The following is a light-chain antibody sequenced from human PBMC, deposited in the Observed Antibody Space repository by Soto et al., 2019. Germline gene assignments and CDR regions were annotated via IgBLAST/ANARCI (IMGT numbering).Light chain of an antibody. CDR2: DVS. CDR3: SSYTSSSTVV. J-gene: IGLJ2*01. Sequence: QSALTQPASVSGSPGQSITISCTGTSSDVGGYNIVSWYQQHPGKAPKLMIYDVSNRPSGVSNRFSGSKSGNTASLTVSGRQPDDEADYYCSSYTSSSTVVFGGGTKLTVL. CDR1: SSDVGGYNI. V-gene: IGLV2-14*01.